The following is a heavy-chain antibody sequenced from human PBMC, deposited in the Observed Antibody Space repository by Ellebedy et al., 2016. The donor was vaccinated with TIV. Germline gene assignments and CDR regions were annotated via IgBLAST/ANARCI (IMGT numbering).Heavy chain of an antibody. Sequence: PGGSLRLSCAASGFTFSDYQMSWIRQAPGKGPEWLSCLSSSTGNTNYVDSVKGRFIISRDNARKSLDLQMNSLRAEDTAVYYCARDFEYSSVWNGNSFDIWGQGTMVTVSS. V-gene: IGHV3-11*06. J-gene: IGHJ3*02. CDR2: LSSSTGNT. D-gene: IGHD6-19*01. CDR1: GFTFSDYQ. CDR3: ARDFEYSSVWNGNSFDI.